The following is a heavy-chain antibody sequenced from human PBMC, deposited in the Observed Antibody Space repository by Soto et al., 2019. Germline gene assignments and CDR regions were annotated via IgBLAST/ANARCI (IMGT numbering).Heavy chain of an antibody. D-gene: IGHD3-22*01. V-gene: IGHV5-51*01. CDR1: GYSFTSYW. CDR2: IYPGDSDT. J-gene: IGHJ3*02. CDR3: ARRRYYYDSSGYYAVAAFDI. Sequence: SLKISCKGSGYSFTSYWIGWVRQMPGKGLEWMGIIYPGDSDTRYSPSFQGQVTISADKSISTAYLQWSSLKASDTAMYYCARRRYYYDSSGYYAVAAFDIWGQGTMVTVSS.